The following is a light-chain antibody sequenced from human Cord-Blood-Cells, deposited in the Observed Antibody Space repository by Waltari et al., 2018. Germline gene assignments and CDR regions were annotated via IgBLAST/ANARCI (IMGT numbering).Light chain of an antibody. CDR3: MQALQTIFT. CDR2: LGS. CDR1: QSLLHSNGYNY. J-gene: IGKJ3*01. V-gene: IGKV2-28*01. Sequence: DVVMTQSPLSLPVTPGEPASISCRSSQSLLHSNGYNYLDWYLQKPGQSKQLLSYLGSNRVSCVPNRFSGSGSGTDVTLKISRVEAWDVRVYYCMQALQTIFTFGPVTKVNIK.